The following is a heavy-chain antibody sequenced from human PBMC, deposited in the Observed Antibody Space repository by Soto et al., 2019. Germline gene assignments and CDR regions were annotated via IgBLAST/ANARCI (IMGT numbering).Heavy chain of an antibody. CDR2: IIPIFGTA. CDR3: ARGGYYYDSSGYYSPPDYYYGMDV. V-gene: IGHV1-69*01. Sequence: QVQLVQSGAAVKKPGSSVKVSCKASGGTFSSYAISWVRQAPGQGLEWMGGIIPIFGTANYAQKFQGRVTITADESTSTAYMELSSLRSEDTAVYYCARGGYYYDSSGYYSPPDYYYGMDVWGQGTTVTVSS. CDR1: GGTFSSYA. J-gene: IGHJ6*02. D-gene: IGHD3-22*01.